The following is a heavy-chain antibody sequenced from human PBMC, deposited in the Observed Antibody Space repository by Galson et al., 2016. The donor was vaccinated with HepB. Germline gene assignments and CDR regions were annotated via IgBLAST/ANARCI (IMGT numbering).Heavy chain of an antibody. CDR3: VRGSSWNYVAGMDV. J-gene: IGHJ6*02. D-gene: IGHD1-7*01. V-gene: IGHV3-48*02. CDR2: ISGSRSTI. CDR1: GFSFSSYS. Sequence: SLRLSCAASGFSFSSYSMNWVRQAPGKGLEWVSYISGSRSTIYYADAVKGRFTISRDNAKNSLYLQMNSLRDEDTAVFYCVRGSSWNYVAGMDVWGQGTTVTVS.